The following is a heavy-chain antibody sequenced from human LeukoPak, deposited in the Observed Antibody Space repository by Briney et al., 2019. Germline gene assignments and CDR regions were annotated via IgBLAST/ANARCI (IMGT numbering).Heavy chain of an antibody. CDR1: GGSISSGGYS. CDR2: IYHSGST. V-gene: IGHV4-30-2*01. J-gene: IGHJ4*02. D-gene: IGHD2-2*02. CDR3: ARGGVGYCSSTSSYRRGSFDH. Sequence: SETLSLTCAVSGGSISSGGYSGSWIRQPPGKGLEWIGYIYHSGSTYYNPSLKSRVTISVDRSKNQFSLKLSSVPAADTAVYYCARGGVGYCSSTSSYRRGSFDHWGQGTLVTVSS.